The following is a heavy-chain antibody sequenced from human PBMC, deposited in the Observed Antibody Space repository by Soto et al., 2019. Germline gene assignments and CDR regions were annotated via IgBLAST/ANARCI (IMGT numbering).Heavy chain of an antibody. D-gene: IGHD3-10*01. CDR2: IYYSGST. V-gene: IGHV4-30-4*01. Sequence: PSETLSHTCTVSDGSSSSGDYYWSWIRQPPGKGLEWIGYIYYSGSTYYNPSLKSRVTISVDTSKNQFSLKLSSVTAADTAVYYCASRKSSPYFDYWGQGTLVTVSS. CDR1: DGSSSSGDYY. CDR3: ASRKSSPYFDY. J-gene: IGHJ4*02.